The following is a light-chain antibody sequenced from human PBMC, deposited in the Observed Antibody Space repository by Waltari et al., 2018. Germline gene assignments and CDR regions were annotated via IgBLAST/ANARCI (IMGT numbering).Light chain of an antibody. J-gene: IGLJ2*01. CDR3: TSYTSSSTVL. V-gene: IGLV2-14*01. Sequence: QSALTQPASVSGSPGQSITISCTGTSSDVGGYKYVSWYQQHPGKAPKLMIYEVSNRPSGVSNRVSGSKSGNTASLTISGLQAEDEADYYCTSYTSSSTVLFGGGTKLTVL. CDR1: SSDVGGYKY. CDR2: EVS.